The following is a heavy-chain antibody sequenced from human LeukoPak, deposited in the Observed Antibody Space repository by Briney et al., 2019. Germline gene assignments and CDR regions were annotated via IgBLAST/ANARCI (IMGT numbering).Heavy chain of an antibody. CDR3: ARESTNTHSSGWLDAFDI. V-gene: IGHV4-59*01. CDR2: IYYSGST. D-gene: IGHD6-19*01. Sequence: SETLSLTCTVSGGSISSYYWSWIRQPPGKGLEWIGYIYYSGSTNYNPSLKSRVTISVDTSKNQFSLKLSSVTAADTAVYYRARESTNTHSSGWLDAFDIWGQGTMVTVSS. CDR1: GGSISSYY. J-gene: IGHJ3*02.